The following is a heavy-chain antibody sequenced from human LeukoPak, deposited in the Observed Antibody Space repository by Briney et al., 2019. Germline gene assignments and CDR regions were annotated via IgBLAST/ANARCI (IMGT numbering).Heavy chain of an antibody. CDR2: IYYSGST. CDR3: ARDSTGVTTATSNWFDP. Sequence: SETLSLTCTVSGGSISSYYWSWIRQPPGKGLEWIGYIYYSGSTNYNPSLKSRVTISVDTSKNQFSLKLSSVTAADTAVYYCARDSTGVTTATSNWFDPWGQGTLVTVSS. J-gene: IGHJ5*02. V-gene: IGHV4-59*01. CDR1: GGSISSYY. D-gene: IGHD4-17*01.